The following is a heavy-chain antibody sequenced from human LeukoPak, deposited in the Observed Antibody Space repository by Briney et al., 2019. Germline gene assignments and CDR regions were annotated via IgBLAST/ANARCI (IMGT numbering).Heavy chain of an antibody. CDR2: IGTAGDT. V-gene: IGHV3-13*01. J-gene: IGHJ6*02. D-gene: IGHD3-10*01. Sequence: PGGSLRLSCAASGFTFSSYDMHWVRQATGKGLEWVSAIGTAGDTYYPGSVKGRFTISRENAKNSLYLQMNSLRAGDTAVYYCANYGGFGESPLRYGMDVWGQGTTVTVSS. CDR1: GFTFSSYD. CDR3: ANYGGFGESPLRYGMDV.